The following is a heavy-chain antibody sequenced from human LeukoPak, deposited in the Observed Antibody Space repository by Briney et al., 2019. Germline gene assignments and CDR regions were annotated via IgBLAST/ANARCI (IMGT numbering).Heavy chain of an antibody. CDR3: TREGAAEAKNFDY. D-gene: IGHD6-13*01. J-gene: IGHJ4*02. V-gene: IGHV1-69*13. CDR1: GGTFTNRA. CDR2: IIPMFDTP. Sequence: ASVKVSCKASGGTFTNRAINWVRQAPGQGLEWMGGIIPMFDTPSYAQKFQGRITITADESTNTAYMELSSLRSDDTAVYYCTREGAAEAKNFDYWGQGTLVTVSS.